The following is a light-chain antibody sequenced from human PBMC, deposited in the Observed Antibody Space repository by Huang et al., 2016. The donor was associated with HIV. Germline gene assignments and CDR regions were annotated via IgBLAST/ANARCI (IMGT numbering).Light chain of an antibody. V-gene: IGKV1-9*01. CDR3: QQLYDYPLT. CDR1: QGVSNY. Sequence: IQLTQSPSSLSASVGDRVTITCLASQGVSNYLAWYQQKPGKVPKLLIYAASTLQSGVPSRCSGSGSGTDFTLTISSLRPEDFATYYCQQLYDYPLTFGPGTKVDIK. J-gene: IGKJ3*01. CDR2: AAS.